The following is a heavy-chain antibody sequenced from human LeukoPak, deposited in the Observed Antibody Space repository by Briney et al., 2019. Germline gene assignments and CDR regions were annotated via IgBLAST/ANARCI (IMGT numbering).Heavy chain of an antibody. J-gene: IGHJ3*02. CDR1: GGSISSGDYY. D-gene: IGHD3-3*01. CDR2: IYHSGST. CDR3: AKGCAYNLWSGYYYGGGDAFDI. Sequence: SQTLSLTCTVSGGSISSGDYYWSWIRQPPGKGLEWIGYIYHSGSTYYNPSLKSRVTISVDRSKNQFSLKLSSVTAADTAVHYWAKGCAYNLWSGYYYGGGDAFDIWGQGTTVTVSS. V-gene: IGHV4-30-4*03.